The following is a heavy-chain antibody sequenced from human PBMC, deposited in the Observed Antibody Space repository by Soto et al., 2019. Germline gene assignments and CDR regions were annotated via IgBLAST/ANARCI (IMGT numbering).Heavy chain of an antibody. CDR3: AKKSPYFYAVDV. CDR2: ISYDGDSR. Sequence: QVQLVESGGGVVQPGRSLRLSCAASGFTFSSYGMHWVRQAPGKGLEWVALISYDGDSRYYADSVKGRFTISRDNTKNTVFLQMKGLRTEDTALYYCAKKSPYFYAVDVWGLGTPVTVSS. CDR1: GFTFSSYG. J-gene: IGHJ6*02. V-gene: IGHV3-30*18.